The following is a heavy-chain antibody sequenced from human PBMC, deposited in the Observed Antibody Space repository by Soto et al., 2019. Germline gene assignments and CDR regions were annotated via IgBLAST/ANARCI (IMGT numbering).Heavy chain of an antibody. CDR3: ARDGRKALWVAGLNATDV. D-gene: IGHD5-18*01. V-gene: IGHV1-18*01. CDR1: AYTFTTYG. CDR2: ISGYNGQT. Sequence: QVQLVQSGPEVKKPGASVKVSCKASAYTFTTYGISWVRQAPGQGLERMGWISGYNGQTNYAQKCRRRVTITTDTSTRTAYRELRSLRSAATAMSYRARDGRKALWVAGLNATDVWGQGTTGTVSS. J-gene: IGHJ6*02.